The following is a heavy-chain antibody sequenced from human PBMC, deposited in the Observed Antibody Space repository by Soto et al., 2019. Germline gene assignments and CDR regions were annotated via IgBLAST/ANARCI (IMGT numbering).Heavy chain of an antibody. J-gene: IGHJ4*02. D-gene: IGHD6-19*01. Sequence: GGSLRLSCAASGFTFTSYAMTWVRQAPGKGLEWVSGISGTGGSTYYADSVKGRFTISRDKSKNTLYLHVNSLRAEDTAVYYCARGSAYSGLTFDYWGQGTLVTVSS. CDR1: GFTFTSYA. V-gene: IGHV3-23*01. CDR3: ARGSAYSGLTFDY. CDR2: ISGTGGST.